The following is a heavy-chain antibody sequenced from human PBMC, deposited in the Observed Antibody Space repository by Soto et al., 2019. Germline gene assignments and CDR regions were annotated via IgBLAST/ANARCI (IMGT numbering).Heavy chain of an antibody. V-gene: IGHV1-69*13. CDR1: GGTFSSYA. CDR3: ARAAGSWSAFDI. D-gene: IGHD6-13*01. CDR2: IIPIFGTA. Sequence: SVKVSCKASGGTFSSYAISWVRQAPGQGLEWMGGIIPIFGTANYAQKFQGRVTITADESTSTAYMELSSLRSEDTAVYYCARAAGSWSAFDIWGQGTMVTVSS. J-gene: IGHJ3*02.